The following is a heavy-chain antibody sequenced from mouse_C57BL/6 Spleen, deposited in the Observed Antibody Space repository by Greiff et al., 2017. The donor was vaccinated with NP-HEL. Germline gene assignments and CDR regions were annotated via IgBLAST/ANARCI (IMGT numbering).Heavy chain of an antibody. Sequence: EVKLMESEGGLVQPGSSMKLSCTASGFTFSDYYMAWVRQVPEKGLEWVANINYDGSSTYYLDSLKSRFIISRDNAKNILYLQMSSLKSEDTATYYCAREGHWDWYFDVWGTGTTVTVSS. CDR3: AREGHWDWYFDV. D-gene: IGHD3-3*01. CDR2: INYDGSST. J-gene: IGHJ1*03. V-gene: IGHV5-16*01. CDR1: GFTFSDYY.